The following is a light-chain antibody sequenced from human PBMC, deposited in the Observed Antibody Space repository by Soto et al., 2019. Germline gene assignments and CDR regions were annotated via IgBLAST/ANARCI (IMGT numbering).Light chain of an antibody. CDR2: DAS. V-gene: IGKV1-13*02. Sequence: AIQLTQSPSSLSASVGARVTITCRASQGISSALAWYQQKPGKAPKLLIYDASSLESGVPSRFSGSGSGTDCTLTISSLQPEDFATYYCQQFNSYPITFGQGTRLEIK. CDR3: QQFNSYPIT. J-gene: IGKJ5*01. CDR1: QGISSA.